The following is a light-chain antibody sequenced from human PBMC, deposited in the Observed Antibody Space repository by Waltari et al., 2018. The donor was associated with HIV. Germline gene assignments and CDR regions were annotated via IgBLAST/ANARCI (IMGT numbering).Light chain of an antibody. V-gene: IGKV1-39*01. CDR3: QQSHSTPLT. J-gene: IGKJ3*01. CDR2: VAS. Sequence: DIQMTQSPSSLSASVGDRVTITCRATQRIGNYLNWYQQRPGKAPKLLISVASSLQSGVPSRFSGSGSGTDFTITISSLQPEDFATYYCQQSHSTPLTFGPGTRVDIK. CDR1: QRIGNY.